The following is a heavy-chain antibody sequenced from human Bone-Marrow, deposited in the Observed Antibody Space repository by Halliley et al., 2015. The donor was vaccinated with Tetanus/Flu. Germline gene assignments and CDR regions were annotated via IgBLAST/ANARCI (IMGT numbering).Heavy chain of an antibody. V-gene: IGHV3-7*01. J-gene: IGHJ5*02. CDR2: IKGDGGEE. CDR1: GFVFSGHW. CDR3: ARGKNPES. Sequence: SLRLSCSASGFVFSGHWMTWVRQTPEKGLEWVANIKGDGGEEYYADSVMGRFTISRDNAKNSVFLQMNSLRGEDTAMYYCARGKNPESWGQGTLVTVSS.